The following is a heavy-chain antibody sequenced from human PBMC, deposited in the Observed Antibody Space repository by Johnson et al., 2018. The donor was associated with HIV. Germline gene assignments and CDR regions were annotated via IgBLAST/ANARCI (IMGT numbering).Heavy chain of an antibody. CDR1: GFIFSSSW. CDR3: ARDRGIAARPFRYAFDI. V-gene: IGHV3-74*01. Sequence: VQLVESGGGLVQPGGSMRLSCAASGFIFSSSWLHWVRQTPGKGLVWVSRSNSDASNINYADSVKGRFTISRDKAKNTLHLQMNNLRAEDTGVDYCARDRGIAARPFRYAFDIWGQGTMVTVSS. J-gene: IGHJ3*02. D-gene: IGHD6-6*01. CDR2: SNSDASNI.